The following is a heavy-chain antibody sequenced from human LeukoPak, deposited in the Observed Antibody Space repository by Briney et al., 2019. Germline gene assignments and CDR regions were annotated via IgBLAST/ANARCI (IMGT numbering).Heavy chain of an antibody. CDR2: ISGSGGST. D-gene: IGHD3-3*01. J-gene: IGHJ4*02. V-gene: IGHV3-23*01. CDR1: GFTFSSYA. Sequence: GGSLRLSCAASGFTFSSYAMSWVRQAPGKGLEWVSSISGSGGSTYYACSVKGRFTISRDNSKNTLYLQMNSLRAEDTAVYYCAKLTYYDFWSGPHYFDYWGQGTLVTVSS. CDR3: AKLTYYDFWSGPHYFDY.